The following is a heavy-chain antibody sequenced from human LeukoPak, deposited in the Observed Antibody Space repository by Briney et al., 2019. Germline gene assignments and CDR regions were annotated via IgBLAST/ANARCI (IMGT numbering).Heavy chain of an antibody. V-gene: IGHV3-43*01. CDR2: ISWDGGST. Sequence: GGSLRLSCAASGFTFDDYTMHWVRQAPGKGLEWVSLISWDGGSTYYADSVKGRFTISRDNSKNSLYLQMNSLRTEDTALYYCAKERTLIAVAGTEEDYFDYWGQGTLVTVSS. J-gene: IGHJ4*02. CDR1: GFTFDDYT. CDR3: AKERTLIAVAGTEEDYFDY. D-gene: IGHD6-19*01.